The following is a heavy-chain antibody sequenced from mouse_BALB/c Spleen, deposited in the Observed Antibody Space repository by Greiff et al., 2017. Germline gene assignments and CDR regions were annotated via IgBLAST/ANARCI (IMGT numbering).Heavy chain of an antibody. CDR2: IWAGGST. Sequence: VQRVESGPGLVAPSQSLSITCTVSGFSLTSYGVHWVRQPPGKGLEWLGVIWAGGSTNYNSALMSRLSISKDNSKSQVFLKMNSLQTDDTDMYYCARGDYGDFDYWGQGTTLTVSA. J-gene: IGHJ2*01. V-gene: IGHV2-9*02. CDR3: ARGDYGDFDY. CDR1: GFSLTSYG. D-gene: IGHD1-1*02.